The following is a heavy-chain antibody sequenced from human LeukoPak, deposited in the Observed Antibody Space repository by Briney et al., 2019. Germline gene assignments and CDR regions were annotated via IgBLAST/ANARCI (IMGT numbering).Heavy chain of an antibody. V-gene: IGHV1-8*01. D-gene: IGHD2-2*01. CDR2: MNTKSGNT. Sequence: GASGKLSCKAAGYTFTTYDITWVRQATGQGLDWRGWMNTKSGNTLYEQKFQVRGTITPDKSTSTAYMELISLRFEDKAAFYCARGSLIGAPDERYHLDYWGQGTLVTVSS. J-gene: IGHJ4*02. CDR1: GYTFTTYD. CDR3: ARGSLIGAPDERYHLDY.